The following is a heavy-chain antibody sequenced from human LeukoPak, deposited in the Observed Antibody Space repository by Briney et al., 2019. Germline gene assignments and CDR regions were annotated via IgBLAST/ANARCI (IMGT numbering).Heavy chain of an antibody. D-gene: IGHD3-3*01. CDR1: GGSFSGYY. V-gene: IGHV4-34*01. J-gene: IGHJ6*03. CDR3: ARASGKLRFLEWLSNYYYYYMDV. Sequence: SGTLSLTCAVYGGSFSGYYWSWIRQPPGKGLEWIGEINHSGSTNYNPSLKSRVTISVDTSKNQFSLKLSSVTAADTAVYYCARASGKLRFLEWLSNYYYYYMDVWGKGTTVTVSS. CDR2: INHSGST.